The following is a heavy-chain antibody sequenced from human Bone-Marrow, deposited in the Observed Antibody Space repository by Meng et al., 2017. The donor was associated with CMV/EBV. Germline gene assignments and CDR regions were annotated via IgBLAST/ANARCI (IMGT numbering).Heavy chain of an antibody. D-gene: IGHD6-13*01. CDR3: ARSRSLSYSSSFDFDY. J-gene: IGHJ4*02. CDR2: ISYDGSNK. Sequence: GGSLRLSCAASGFTFSSYAMHWVRQAPGKGLEWVAVISYDGSNKYYADSVKGRFTISRDNSKNTLYLQMNSLRAEDTAVYYWARSRSLSYSSSFDFDYWGQGTLVTVSS. V-gene: IGHV3-30-3*01. CDR1: GFTFSSYA.